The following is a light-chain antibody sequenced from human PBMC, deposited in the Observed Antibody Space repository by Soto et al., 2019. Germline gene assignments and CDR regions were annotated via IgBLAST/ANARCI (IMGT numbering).Light chain of an antibody. CDR3: QSYDSSLSGYVV. J-gene: IGLJ2*01. Sequence: QSVLTQPPSVSGAPGQRVTISCTGSSSNIGAGYDVHWYQQLPGTAPKLLIYGNSNRPSGVPDRFSGSKSGTSASLAITGLQAEHEADYYSQSYDSSLSGYVVFGGGTKLTVL. CDR1: SSNIGAGYD. V-gene: IGLV1-40*01. CDR2: GNS.